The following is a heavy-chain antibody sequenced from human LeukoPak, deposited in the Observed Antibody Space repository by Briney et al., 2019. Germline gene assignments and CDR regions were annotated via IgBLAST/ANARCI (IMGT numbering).Heavy chain of an antibody. D-gene: IGHD6-13*01. V-gene: IGHV3-30*04. CDR3: ARKKMAAAGKGAFDY. Sequence: GRSLRLSCAASGFTFNIYSMYWVRQAPGKGLEWVASMSSDASSEYYADSVKGRFTISRDNSKNMLCLQINSLRAEDTAVYHCARKKMAAAGKGAFDYWGQGTLVTVSS. CDR1: GFTFNIYS. J-gene: IGHJ4*02. CDR2: MSSDASSE.